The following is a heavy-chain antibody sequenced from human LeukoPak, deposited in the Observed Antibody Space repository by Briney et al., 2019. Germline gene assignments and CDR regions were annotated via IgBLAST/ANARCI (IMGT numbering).Heavy chain of an antibody. Sequence: GGSLRLSCAASGFTFSSYGMHWVRQTPEKGLEWVANIKEDGSEEVYVDSVKGRFTISRDNAKSSLYLQMNSLRTEDTAVYYCARDPYSRSWSYGMDVWGQGTTVTVSS. J-gene: IGHJ6*02. D-gene: IGHD6-13*01. CDR2: IKEDGSEE. V-gene: IGHV3-7*05. CDR3: ARDPYSRSWSYGMDV. CDR1: GFTFSSYG.